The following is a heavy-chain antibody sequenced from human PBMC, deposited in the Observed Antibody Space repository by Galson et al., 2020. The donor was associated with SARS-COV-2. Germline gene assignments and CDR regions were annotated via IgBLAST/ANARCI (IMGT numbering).Heavy chain of an antibody. V-gene: IGHV3-11*01. J-gene: IGHJ6*02. Sequence: GGSLRLSCAASGFTFSDYYMSWIRQAPGKGLEWVSYISSSGSTIYYADSVKGRFTISRDNAKNSLYLQMNSLRAEDTAVYYCARGPKSGYSGYDEYYYYYGMDVWGQGTTVTVSS. D-gene: IGHD5-12*01. CDR3: ARGPKSGYSGYDEYYYYYGMDV. CDR1: GFTFSDYY. CDR2: ISSSGSTI.